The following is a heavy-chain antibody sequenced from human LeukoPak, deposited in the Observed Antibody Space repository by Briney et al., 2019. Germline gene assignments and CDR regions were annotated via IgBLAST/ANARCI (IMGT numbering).Heavy chain of an antibody. D-gene: IGHD6-19*01. Sequence: GGSLRLSCVASGSTFSNYWMCWVRQAPGKGLEWVANIKQDGSESYYVDSVKGRFTISRDSARNLLYLQMHSLRAEDTAVYYCARRNSSGWHFDYWGQGTLVTVSS. J-gene: IGHJ4*02. CDR3: ARRNSSGWHFDY. CDR2: IKQDGSES. V-gene: IGHV3-7*01. CDR1: GSTFSNYW.